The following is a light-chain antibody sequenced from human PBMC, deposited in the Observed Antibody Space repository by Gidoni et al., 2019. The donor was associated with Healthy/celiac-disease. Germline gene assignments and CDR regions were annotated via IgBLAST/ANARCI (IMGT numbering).Light chain of an antibody. V-gene: IGKV1-39*01. CDR3: QQSYSTPVT. J-gene: IGKJ2*01. Sequence: DIQMTQSPSSLSASVGDRVTITCRASQSISSYLTWYQQKPGKAPELLIYAASSLQSGVPSRFSGSGSGTDFTLTISSLQPEDFATYYCQQSYSTPVTFXXXTKLEIK. CDR2: AAS. CDR1: QSISSY.